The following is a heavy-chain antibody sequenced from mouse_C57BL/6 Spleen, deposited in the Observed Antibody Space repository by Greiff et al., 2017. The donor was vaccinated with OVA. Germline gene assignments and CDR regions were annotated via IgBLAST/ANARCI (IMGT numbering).Heavy chain of an antibody. CDR1: GYTFTSYW. CDR3: ANLDSSGYVFDY. D-gene: IGHD3-2*02. V-gene: IGHV1-50*01. J-gene: IGHJ2*01. CDR2: IDPSDSYT. Sequence: QVQLQQPGAELVKPGASVKLSCKASGYTFTSYWMQWVKQRPGQGLEWIGEIDPSDSYTNYNQKFKGKATLTVDTSSSTAYMQLSSLTSEDSAVYYCANLDSSGYVFDYWGQGTTLTVSS.